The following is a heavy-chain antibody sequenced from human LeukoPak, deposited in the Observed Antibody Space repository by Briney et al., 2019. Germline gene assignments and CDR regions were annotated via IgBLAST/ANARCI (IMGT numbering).Heavy chain of an antibody. J-gene: IGHJ5*02. Sequence: KPSETLSLTCAVYGVSFSGYYWSWLRQPPGKGLEWIGEINHSGGTNYNPSLKSRVTISVDTSKNQFSLKLSSVTAADTAVYYCARGPGFAAGMGETQSWFDRWGQGTLVTVSS. CDR1: GVSFSGYY. CDR3: ARGPGFAAGMGETQSWFDR. D-gene: IGHD6-13*01. V-gene: IGHV4-34*01. CDR2: INHSGGT.